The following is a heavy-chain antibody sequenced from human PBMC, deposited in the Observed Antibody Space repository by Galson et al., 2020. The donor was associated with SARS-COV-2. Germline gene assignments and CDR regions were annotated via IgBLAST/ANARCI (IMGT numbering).Heavy chain of an antibody. CDR2: ISYDGSNK. CDR1: GFTFSSYA. J-gene: IGHJ4*02. CDR3: ARESLWFGDPQSFDY. V-gene: IGHV3-30*04. D-gene: IGHD3-10*01. Sequence: GESLKISCAASGFTFSSYAMHWVHQAPGKGLEWVAVISYDGSNKYYADSVKGRFTISRDNSKNTLYLQMNSLRAEDTAVYYCARESLWFGDPQSFDYWGQGTLVTVSS.